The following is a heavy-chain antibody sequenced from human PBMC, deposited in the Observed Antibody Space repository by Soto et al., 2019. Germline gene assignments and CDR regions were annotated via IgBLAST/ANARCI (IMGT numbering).Heavy chain of an antibody. CDR3: ARDGADTARGGFDY. V-gene: IGHV4-4*02. Sequence: SETLSLTCTVSGGSISSSNWWSWVRQHPGKGLEWIGEIYHSGSTNYNPSLKSRVTISVDKSKNQFSLKLSSVTAADTAVYYCARDGADTARGGFDYWGQGTLVTVSS. D-gene: IGHD5-18*01. J-gene: IGHJ4*02. CDR2: IYHSGST. CDR1: GGSISSSNW.